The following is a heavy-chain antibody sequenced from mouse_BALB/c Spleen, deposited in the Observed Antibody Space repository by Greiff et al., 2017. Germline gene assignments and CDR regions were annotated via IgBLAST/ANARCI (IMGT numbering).Heavy chain of an antibody. CDR3: ARWLPLAY. CDR1: GFTFSSYG. J-gene: IGHJ3*01. V-gene: IGHV5-6-3*01. CDR2: INSNGGST. Sequence: EVKLMESGGGLVQPGGSLKLSCAASGFTFSSYGMSWVRQTPDKRLELVATINSNGGSTYYPDSVKGRFTISRDNAKNTLYLQMSSLKSEDTAMYYCARWLPLAYWGQGTLVTVSA. D-gene: IGHD2-2*01.